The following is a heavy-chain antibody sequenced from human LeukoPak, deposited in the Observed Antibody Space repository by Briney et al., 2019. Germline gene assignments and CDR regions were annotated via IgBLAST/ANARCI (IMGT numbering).Heavy chain of an antibody. CDR3: ARGGGSSFPGDY. V-gene: IGHV1-8*01. CDR1: GYTFTSYD. D-gene: IGHD6-13*01. J-gene: IGHJ4*02. Sequence: ASVTVSCKASGYTFTSYDINWVRHGTGQGLGWMGLMNPNSGNTGYAQKFQGRITMTRNTSITTAYMELSSLISEDTAVYYCARGGGSSFPGDYWGQGTLVTVSS. CDR2: MNPNSGNT.